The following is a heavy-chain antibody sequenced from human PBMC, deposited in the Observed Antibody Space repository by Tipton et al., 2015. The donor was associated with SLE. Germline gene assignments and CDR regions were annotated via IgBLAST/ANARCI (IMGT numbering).Heavy chain of an antibody. CDR3: ARQSEAAAGKDWFDP. D-gene: IGHD6-13*01. J-gene: IGHJ5*02. CDR2: VFYSGST. Sequence: TLSLTCTVSGGSINNSSYYWGWIRQPPGKGLEWIGSVFYSGSTYTNYNPSLNSRVTISVDTSRNQFSLKLTSVTAADTAVYYCARQSEAAAGKDWFDPWGQGTLVTVSS. V-gene: IGHV4-39*01. CDR1: GGSINNSSYY.